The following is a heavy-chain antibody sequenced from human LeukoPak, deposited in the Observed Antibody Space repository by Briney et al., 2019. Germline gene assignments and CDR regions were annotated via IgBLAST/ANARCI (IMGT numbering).Heavy chain of an antibody. D-gene: IGHD1-26*01. CDR3: AIHSGSYDFFDY. V-gene: IGHV4-39*01. Sequence: SETLSLTCTVSGGSICSSSYYWGWIRQPPGKGLEWIGSIYYSGSTYYNPPLKSRVTISVDTSKNQYSLKLSSGTAADTAVYYCAIHSGSYDFFDYWGQGTLVTVSS. J-gene: IGHJ4*02. CDR1: GGSICSSSYY. CDR2: IYYSGST.